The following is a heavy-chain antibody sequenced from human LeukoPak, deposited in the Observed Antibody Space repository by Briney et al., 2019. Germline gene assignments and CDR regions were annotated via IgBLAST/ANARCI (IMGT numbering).Heavy chain of an antibody. D-gene: IGHD1-14*01. J-gene: IGHJ6*04. V-gene: IGHV4-39*02. Sequence: KSSETLSLTCNVSGGSINRSPNSWGWIRQPPGKGLEWIGFLFYGGDTYYNPSPKSRVAISVDTFKNQFSLKLTSVTAADTAVYYCARDRKYYYHMDVWGKGTTVTVSS. CDR3: ARDRKYYYHMDV. CDR1: GGSINRSPNS. CDR2: LFYGGDT.